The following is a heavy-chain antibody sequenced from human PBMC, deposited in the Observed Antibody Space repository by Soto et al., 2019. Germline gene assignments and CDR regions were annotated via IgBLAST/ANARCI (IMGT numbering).Heavy chain of an antibody. Sequence: EVQLVESGGGLVQPGGSPRLSCAASGFTFSSYSMNWVRQAPGKGLEWVSYISSSSSTIYYADSVKGRFTISRDNAKNSLYLQMNSLRDEDTAVYYCARAIGGVEWELPSDYWGQGTLVTVSS. CDR3: ARAIGGVEWELPSDY. V-gene: IGHV3-48*02. D-gene: IGHD1-26*01. CDR1: GFTFSSYS. CDR2: ISSSSSTI. J-gene: IGHJ4*02.